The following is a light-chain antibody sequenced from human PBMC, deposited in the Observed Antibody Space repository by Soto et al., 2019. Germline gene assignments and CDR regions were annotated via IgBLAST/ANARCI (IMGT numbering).Light chain of an antibody. V-gene: IGKV3-15*01. CDR2: GAA. CDR1: QSIRGD. CDR3: QQFNNWPLT. J-gene: IGKJ4*01. Sequence: EIVMTQSPATLSVSLGEGVTLSCRASQSIRGDLAGYQQKPGQTPRLLIYGAATRATGVPARFSGSGSGTEFTLTSSSLQSEDSAFYYCQQFNNWPLTFGGGTKVEIK.